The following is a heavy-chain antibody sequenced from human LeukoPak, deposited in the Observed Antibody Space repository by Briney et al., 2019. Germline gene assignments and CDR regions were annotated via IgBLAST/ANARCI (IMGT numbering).Heavy chain of an antibody. CDR1: GFTVSSNH. Sequence: GGSLRLSCAASGFTVSSNHMSWVRQAPGKGLEWVSIIYSGGSTYYADSVKGRFTISRDNSKNTLYPQMNSLRVEDTAVYYCAKYGPPFDYWGQGTLVTVSS. V-gene: IGHV3-66*01. J-gene: IGHJ4*02. CDR3: AKYGPPFDY. D-gene: IGHD2/OR15-2a*01. CDR2: IYSGGST.